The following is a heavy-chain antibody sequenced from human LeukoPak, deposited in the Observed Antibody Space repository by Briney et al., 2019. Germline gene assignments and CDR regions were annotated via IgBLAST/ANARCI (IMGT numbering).Heavy chain of an antibody. D-gene: IGHD3-10*01. Sequence: ASVKVSCKASGYTFTSCDINWVRQATGQGLEWMGWMNPNSGNTGYAQKFQGRVTMTRDTSISTAYMELSSLRFEDTAVYFCVRAMVRGVQGPWGQGTLVTVSS. CDR3: VRAMVRGVQGP. J-gene: IGHJ5*02. CDR2: MNPNSGNT. CDR1: GYTFTSCD. V-gene: IGHV1-8*01.